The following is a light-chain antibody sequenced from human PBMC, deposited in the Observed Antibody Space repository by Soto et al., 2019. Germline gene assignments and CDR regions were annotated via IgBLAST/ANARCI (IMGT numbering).Light chain of an antibody. Sequence: IQLTQSACFLSSSVLDRVTITFLSSHGISSYLALYQQNPGKAPKLLIYDVSTLQGGVPSRFSGRASGTEFNLTITSLQPDDFATYYCQRYNSYSYTFGQGTKVDI. J-gene: IGKJ2*01. CDR3: QRYNSYSYT. CDR2: DVS. CDR1: HGISSY. V-gene: IGKV1-9*01.